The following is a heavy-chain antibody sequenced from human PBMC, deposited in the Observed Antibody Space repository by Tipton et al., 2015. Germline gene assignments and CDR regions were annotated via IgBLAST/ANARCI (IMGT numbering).Heavy chain of an antibody. CDR1: GGSFSDYY. CDR3: ARGRRIIRYFDE. Sequence: TLSLTCAVFGGSFSDYYWNWIRQPPGKGLEWIGEINHSGNTKYNSSFKSRVNISVDASKNHFSLKMKSVTAADTAVYYCARGRRIIRYFDEWGQGSLVTVSS. V-gene: IGHV4-34*01. J-gene: IGHJ4*02. D-gene: IGHD3-9*01. CDR2: INHSGNT.